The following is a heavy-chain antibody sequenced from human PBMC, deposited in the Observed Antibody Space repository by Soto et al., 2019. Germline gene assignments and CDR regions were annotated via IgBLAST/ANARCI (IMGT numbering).Heavy chain of an antibody. V-gene: IGHV3-74*01. CDR3: ARAFDNWNYVDY. J-gene: IGHJ4*02. CDR2: INSDGSST. Sequence: GGSLRLSCAASGFTFSSYWMHWVRQAPGKGLVWVSRINSDGSSTSYADSVKGRFTISRDNAKNTLYLQMNSLRAEDTAVYYCARAFDNWNYVDYWGQGTLVTVSS. CDR1: GFTFSSYW. D-gene: IGHD1-20*01.